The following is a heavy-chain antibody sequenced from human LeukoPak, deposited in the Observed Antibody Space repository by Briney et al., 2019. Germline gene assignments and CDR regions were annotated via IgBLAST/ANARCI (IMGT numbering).Heavy chain of an antibody. J-gene: IGHJ5*02. CDR3: ARTSDDFWSGWFDP. CDR1: GASISSYY. V-gene: IGHV4-4*07. CDR2: MYTSGST. D-gene: IGHD3-3*01. Sequence: SETLSLTCTASGASISSYYWSWVRQPAGKGLEWVGLMYTSGSTNYNPSLKSRVTMSIDTSKNQLSLRLSPVTAADTAVYYCARTSDDFWSGWFDPWGQGTLVTVSS.